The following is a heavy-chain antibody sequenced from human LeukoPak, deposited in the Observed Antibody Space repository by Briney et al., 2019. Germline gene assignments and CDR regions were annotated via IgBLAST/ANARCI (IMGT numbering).Heavy chain of an antibody. Sequence: GASVKVSCKASGGTFSSYAISWVRQAPGQGLEWMGGIIPIFGTANYAQKFQGRVTITADESTSTAYMELSSLRSEDTAVYYCARDQRPLTGYYTSWFDPWGQGTLVTVSS. CDR1: GGTFSSYA. J-gene: IGHJ5*02. V-gene: IGHV1-69*13. D-gene: IGHD3-9*01. CDR2: IIPIFGTA. CDR3: ARDQRPLTGYYTSWFDP.